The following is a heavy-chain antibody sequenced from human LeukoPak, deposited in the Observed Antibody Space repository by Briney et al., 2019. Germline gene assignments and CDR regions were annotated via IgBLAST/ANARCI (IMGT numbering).Heavy chain of an antibody. V-gene: IGHV1-69*02. D-gene: IGHD5-24*01. CDR2: IIPILGIA. Sequence: SVKVSCKASGGTFSSYTISWVRQAPGQGLEWMARIIPILGIANYAQKSQGRVTITADKSTSTAYMELSSLRSEDTAVYYCARGSKEGATMDFSFDYWGQGTLVTVSS. J-gene: IGHJ4*02. CDR1: GGTFSSYT. CDR3: ARGSKEGATMDFSFDY.